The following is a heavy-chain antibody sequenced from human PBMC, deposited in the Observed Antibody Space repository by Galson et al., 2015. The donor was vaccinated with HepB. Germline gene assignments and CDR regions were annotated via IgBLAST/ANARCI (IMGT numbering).Heavy chain of an antibody. D-gene: IGHD3-22*01. CDR1: GFTFSSYA. Sequence: SLRLSRAASGFTFSSYAMHWVRQAPGKGLEWVAVISYDGSNKYYADSVKGRFTISRDNSKNTLYLQMNSLRAEDTAVYYCARERGDSSGYPTLDYWGQGTLVTVSS. CDR3: ARERGDSSGYPTLDY. CDR2: ISYDGSNK. J-gene: IGHJ4*02. V-gene: IGHV3-30*04.